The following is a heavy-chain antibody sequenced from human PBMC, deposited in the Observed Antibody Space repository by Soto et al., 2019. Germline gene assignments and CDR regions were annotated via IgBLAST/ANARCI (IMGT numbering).Heavy chain of an antibody. J-gene: IGHJ4*02. CDR2: ISGSGGST. V-gene: IGHV3-23*01. CDR1: GFTFSSYA. Sequence: GGSLRLSCAASGFTFSSYAMSWVRQAPGKGLEWVSAISGSGGSTYYADSVKGRFTISRDNSKNTLYLQMNSLRAEDTAVYYCARTVSYDSSGYPVVTNAEFDYWGQGTLVTVSS. CDR3: ARTVSYDSSGYPVVTNAEFDY. D-gene: IGHD3-22*01.